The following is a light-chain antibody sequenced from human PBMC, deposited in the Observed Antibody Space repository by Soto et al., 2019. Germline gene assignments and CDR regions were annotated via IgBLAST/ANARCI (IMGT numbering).Light chain of an antibody. CDR2: DNS. CDR3: QSYDSSLSAHVV. CDR1: SSNIGAGYD. V-gene: IGLV1-40*01. Sequence: QAVVTQPPSVSGAPGQRVTISCTGSSSNIGAGYDVYWYQQLPGTAPKLLIYDNSDWPSGVLDRFSGSKSGTSASLAITGLQAEDEADYYCQSYDSSLSAHVVFGGGTKLTVL. J-gene: IGLJ2*01.